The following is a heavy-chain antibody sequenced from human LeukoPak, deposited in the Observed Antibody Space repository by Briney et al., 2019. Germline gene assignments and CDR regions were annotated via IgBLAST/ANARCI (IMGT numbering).Heavy chain of an antibody. CDR3: ATEAIYFLY. CDR1: GYSFTSYY. D-gene: IGHD2/OR15-2a*01. V-gene: IGHV1-46*01. CDR2: INPSGGST. J-gene: IGHJ4*02. Sequence: GASVKVSCKASGYSFTSYYMHWVRQAPGQGLEWMGIINPSGGSTRYAQKFQGRVSMTEDTSTDTAYMELSSLGSDDTAVYYCATEAIYFLYWGQGTLVTVSS.